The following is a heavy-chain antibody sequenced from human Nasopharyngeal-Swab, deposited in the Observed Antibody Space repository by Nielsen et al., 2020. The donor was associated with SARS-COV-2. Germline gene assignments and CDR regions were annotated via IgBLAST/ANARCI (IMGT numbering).Heavy chain of an antibody. CDR1: GFTFSSYG. CDR3: AKEPSSGSYPS. D-gene: IGHD1-26*01. Sequence: LSLTYAASGFTFSSYGMHWVRQAPGKGLEWVAVISYDGSNKYYADSVKGRFTISRDNSKNTLYLQMNSLRAEDTAVYYCAKEPSSGSYPSWGQGTLVTVSS. CDR2: ISYDGSNK. V-gene: IGHV3-30*18. J-gene: IGHJ4*02.